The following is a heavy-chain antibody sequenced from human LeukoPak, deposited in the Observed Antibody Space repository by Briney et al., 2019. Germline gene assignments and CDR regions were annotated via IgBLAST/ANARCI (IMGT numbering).Heavy chain of an antibody. CDR1: GYTFTGYY. V-gene: IGHV1-2*02. J-gene: IGHJ4*02. Sequence: ASVKVSCKASGYTFTGYYLHWVRQAPGQGLEWMGWINPNSGDTNYAQSFQGRVTMTRDTSISTAYMELTRLRSDDTATYYCARVGSSDYWGQGTLVTVSS. CDR3: ARVGSSDY. D-gene: IGHD1-1*01. CDR2: INPNSGDT.